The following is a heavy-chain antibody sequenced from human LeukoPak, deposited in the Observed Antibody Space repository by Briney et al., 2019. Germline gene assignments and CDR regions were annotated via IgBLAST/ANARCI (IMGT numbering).Heavy chain of an antibody. V-gene: IGHV3-21*06. CDR2: ISSSSYI. CDR1: GFTFSSYS. CDR3: ARDPYCSVTSCHIPL. D-gene: IGHD2-2*02. J-gene: IGHJ4*02. Sequence: PGGSLLLSCAASGFTFSSYSINSLRQAPGKGLEWVSSISSSSYIYYADSVKGRFTISRDNAKNSLYLQMNSLRVEDTAVYYCARDPYCSVTSCHIPLWGQGTLVTVSS.